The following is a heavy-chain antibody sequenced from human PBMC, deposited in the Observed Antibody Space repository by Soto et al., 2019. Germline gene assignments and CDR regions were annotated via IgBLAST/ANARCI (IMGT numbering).Heavy chain of an antibody. CDR1: GYTFNSYY. CDR2: INPSGGST. J-gene: IGHJ4*02. CDR3: ARDFPTDTGATPDY. Sequence: ASVKVSCKAFGYTFNSYYMHWVRQAPGQGLEWMGIINPSGGSTSYSQKFQGRVTMTRDTSTSTVYMELSSLRSEDTAVYYCARDFPTDTGATPDYWGQGTLVTVSS. V-gene: IGHV1-46*02. D-gene: IGHD1-26*01.